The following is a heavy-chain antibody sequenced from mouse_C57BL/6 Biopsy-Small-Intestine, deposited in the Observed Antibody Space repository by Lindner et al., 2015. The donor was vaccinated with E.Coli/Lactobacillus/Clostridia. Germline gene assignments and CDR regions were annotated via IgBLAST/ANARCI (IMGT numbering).Heavy chain of an antibody. CDR2: ISGYNGNT. V-gene: IGHV1-84*02. J-gene: IGHJ4*01. Sequence: SVKVSCKASDYTFTHYGINWVRQAPGQGLEWMGWISGYNGNTLYAQKLQGRVTLTTDTSSSTAYMGLRSLRSDDTAVYFCARDLIGGRFRSGNWLDPWGQGTLVAVSS. CDR1: DYTFTHYG. CDR3: ARDLIGGRFRSGNWLDP. D-gene: IGHD4-1*02.